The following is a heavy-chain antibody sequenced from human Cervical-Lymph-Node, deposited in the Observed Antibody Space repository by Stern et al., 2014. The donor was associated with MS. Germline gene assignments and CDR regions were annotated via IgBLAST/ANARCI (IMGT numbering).Heavy chain of an antibody. V-gene: IGHV3-53*02. CDR3: ARDTSSPERSDW. J-gene: IGHJ4*02. D-gene: IGHD1-1*01. CDR1: GFTVSRDY. Sequence: VQLVETGGGVIQPGGSLRLSCTASGFTVSRDYMTWVRQAPGKELKWVSLITNVGSTFYTDSVKGRFTISRDDSKNTVYLHMTSLRAEDTAMYYCARDTSSPERSDWWGQGTLVTVSS. CDR2: ITNVGST.